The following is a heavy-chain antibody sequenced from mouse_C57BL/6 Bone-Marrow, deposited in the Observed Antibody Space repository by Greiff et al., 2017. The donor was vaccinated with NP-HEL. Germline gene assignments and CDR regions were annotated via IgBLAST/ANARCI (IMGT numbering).Heavy chain of an antibody. CDR3: ARTLEIYYDYDGYFDV. CDR2: IDPSDSYT. CDR1: GYTFTSYW. V-gene: IGHV1-69*01. Sequence: VQLQQPGAELVMPGASVKLSCKASGYTFTSYWMHWVKQRPGQGLEWIGEIDPSDSYTNYNQKFKGKSTLTVDKSSSTAYMQLSSLTSEDSAVYYCARTLEIYYDYDGYFDVWGTGTTVTVSS. J-gene: IGHJ1*03. D-gene: IGHD2-4*01.